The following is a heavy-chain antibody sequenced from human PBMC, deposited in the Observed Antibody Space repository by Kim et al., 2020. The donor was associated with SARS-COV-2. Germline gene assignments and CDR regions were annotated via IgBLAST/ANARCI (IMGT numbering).Heavy chain of an antibody. D-gene: IGHD3-16*01. CDR3: AKDMAWSARGELVDY. CDR1: GFTFSTYA. CDR2: VSSGGDST. Sequence: GGSLRLSCAASGFTFSTYAMPWVRQAPGKGLEWVSGVSSGGDSTYYADSLKGRFTISRDNSKSTLYLLMNSLRAEDTAVYYCAKDMAWSARGELVDYWG. V-gene: IGHV3-23*01. J-gene: IGHJ4*01.